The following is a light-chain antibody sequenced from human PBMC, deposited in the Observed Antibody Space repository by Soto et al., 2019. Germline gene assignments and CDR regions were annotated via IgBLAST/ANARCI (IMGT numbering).Light chain of an antibody. Sequence: QSALTQPPSASGSPGQSVTISCTGTSSDVGGYNYVSWYQQHPGKAPKLMIYEVSERPSGVPDRFSGSKSSNTASLTVSGLQAEDEADYYCQAYDYTLTASVFGGGTKLTVL. CDR2: EVS. CDR3: QAYDYTLTASV. CDR1: SSDVGGYNY. J-gene: IGLJ3*02. V-gene: IGLV2-8*01.